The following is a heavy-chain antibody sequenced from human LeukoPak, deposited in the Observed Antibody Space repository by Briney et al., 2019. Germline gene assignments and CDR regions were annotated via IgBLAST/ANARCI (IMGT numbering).Heavy chain of an antibody. CDR1: GFTFSDYY. CDR2: ISGSGSAI. CDR3: ARVPPYYYDSSGRQTGDY. Sequence: GGSLRLSCAASGFTFSDYYMSWIRQAPGKGLEWVSYISGSGSAIYYADSVKGRFTFSRDNAKNSLYLQMNSLRAEDTAVYYCARVPPYYYDSSGRQTGDYWGQGTLVTVSS. V-gene: IGHV3-11*04. J-gene: IGHJ4*02. D-gene: IGHD3-22*01.